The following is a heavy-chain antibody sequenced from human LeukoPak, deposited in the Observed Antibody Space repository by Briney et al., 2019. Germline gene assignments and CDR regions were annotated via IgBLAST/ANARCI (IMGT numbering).Heavy chain of an antibody. V-gene: IGHV4-59*01. Sequence: PSETLSLTCTVSGGSISDYYWNWIRQPPGKGLEWIGYMSYSGSTNYNPSLKSRFTISVDTSKNQFSLKLSSVTAADTAVYYCARDLRLDPWGQGTLVTVSS. CDR1: GGSISDYY. J-gene: IGHJ5*02. CDR3: ARDLRLDP. CDR2: MSYSGST.